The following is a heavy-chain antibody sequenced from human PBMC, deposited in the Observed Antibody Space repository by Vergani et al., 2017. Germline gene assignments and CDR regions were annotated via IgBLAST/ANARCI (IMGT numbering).Heavy chain of an antibody. D-gene: IGHD1-1*01. CDR3: ARQLELGFDY. J-gene: IGHJ4*02. Sequence: QVQLVQSGAEVKKPGASVKVSCKASGGTFSNYAISWVRQAPGQGLEWMGRIIPNSGGTNYAQKFQGRVTMTRDTSISTAYMELSRLRSDDTAVYYCARQLELGFDYWGQGTLVTVSS. V-gene: IGHV1-2*02. CDR2: IIPNSGGT. CDR1: GGTFSNYA.